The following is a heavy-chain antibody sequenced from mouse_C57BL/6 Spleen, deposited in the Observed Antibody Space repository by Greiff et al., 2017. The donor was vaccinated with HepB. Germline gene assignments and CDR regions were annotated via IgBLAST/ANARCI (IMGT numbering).Heavy chain of an antibody. D-gene: IGHD1-1*01. CDR2: ISNGGGST. J-gene: IGHJ1*03. Sequence: EVHLVESGGGLVQPGGSLKLSCAASGFTFSDYYMYWVRQTPEKRLEWVAYISNGGGSTYYPDTVKGRFTITRDNAKNTLYLQMSRLKSEDTAMYYCARQGGSSYWYFDVWGTGTTVTVSS. CDR3: ARQGGSSYWYFDV. V-gene: IGHV5-12*01. CDR1: GFTFSDYY.